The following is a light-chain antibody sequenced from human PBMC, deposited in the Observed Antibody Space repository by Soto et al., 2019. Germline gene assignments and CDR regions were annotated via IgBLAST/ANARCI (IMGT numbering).Light chain of an antibody. V-gene: IGLV2-14*02. CDR3: SSYTSSSSLM. J-gene: IGLJ7*01. CDR2: EGS. Sequence: QSVLTQPASVSGSPGQSITISCTGTSSDVGSYNLVSWYQQHPGKAPKLMIYEGSKRPSGVSNRFSGSKSGNTASLTISGLQAEDEADYYCSSYTSSSSLMFGGGTQLTVL. CDR1: SSDVGSYNL.